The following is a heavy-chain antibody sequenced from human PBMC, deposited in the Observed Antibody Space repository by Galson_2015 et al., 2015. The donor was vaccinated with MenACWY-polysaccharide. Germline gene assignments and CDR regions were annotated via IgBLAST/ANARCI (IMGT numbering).Heavy chain of an antibody. V-gene: IGHV3-7*03. CDR1: GFTFNNYW. CDR2: IKVDGSER. D-gene: IGHD6-6*01. J-gene: IGHJ4*02. CDR3: ARDNSSSSIGYSDY. Sequence: SLRLSCAASGFTFNNYWMSWVRQAPGKGLEWVANIKVDGSERHYVDSVKGRFTISRDNAKNSLYLQMLSLRAEDTAVYYCARDNSSSSIGYSDYWGQGALVTVSS.